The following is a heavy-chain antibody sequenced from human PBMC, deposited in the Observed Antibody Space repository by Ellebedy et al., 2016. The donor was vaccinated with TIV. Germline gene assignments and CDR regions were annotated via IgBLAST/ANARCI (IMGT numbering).Heavy chain of an antibody. CDR3: TKRGVAWAAFDI. CDR2: ISGTGSSTT. V-gene: IGHV3-23*01. Sequence: GESLKISCVASGFTFSSYAMSWVRQAPGKGLDWVSAISGTGSSTTHYADSVKGRFTISRDNSKNTLYLQMNSLRAEDMAIYYCTKRGVAWAAFDIWGPGTLVTVSS. D-gene: IGHD7-27*01. CDR1: GFTFSSYA. J-gene: IGHJ3*02.